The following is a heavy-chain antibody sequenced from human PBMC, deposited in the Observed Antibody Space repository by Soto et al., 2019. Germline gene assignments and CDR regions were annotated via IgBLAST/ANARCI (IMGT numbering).Heavy chain of an antibody. D-gene: IGHD2-8*01. CDR1: GGSISSGGYY. J-gene: IGHJ4*02. CDR2: IYYSGST. Sequence: PSETLSLTCTVSGGSISSGGYYWSWIRQHPGKGLEWIGYIYYSGSTYYNPSLKSRVTISVDTSKNQFSLKLSSVTAADTAVYYCALGGGVMVYPPQSHTALNGWGQGTLVTVSS. V-gene: IGHV4-31*03. CDR3: ALGGGVMVYPPQSHTALNG.